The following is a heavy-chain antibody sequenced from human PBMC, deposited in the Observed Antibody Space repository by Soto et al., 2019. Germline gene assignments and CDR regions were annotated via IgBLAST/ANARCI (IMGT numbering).Heavy chain of an antibody. CDR3: ARCSGGTCYSHAFDI. Sequence: SLRLSCAASGFTFSTYSMNWVRQPPGKGLEWVSYISGSSNTMYYADSVKGRFTISRDNAKNSLYLQMNSLRAEDTAVYYCARCSGGTCYSHAFDIWGQGTMVTVSS. CDR1: GFTFSTYS. D-gene: IGHD2-15*01. V-gene: IGHV3-48*01. J-gene: IGHJ3*02. CDR2: ISGSSNTM.